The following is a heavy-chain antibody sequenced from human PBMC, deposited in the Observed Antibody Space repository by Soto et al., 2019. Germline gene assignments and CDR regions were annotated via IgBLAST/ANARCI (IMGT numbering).Heavy chain of an antibody. J-gene: IGHJ3*02. CDR1: GFSLSTSGVG. CDR3: AHRPFSDSRGWSDSDAFDI. V-gene: IGHV2-5*02. Sequence: QITLKESGPTLVKPTQTLTLTCTFSGFSLSTSGVGVGWIRQPPGKALEWLALIYWDDDKRYSPSLKSRLTITKDTSKNQVVLTMTNMDPVDTATYYCAHRPFSDSRGWSDSDAFDIWGQGTMVTVSS. CDR2: IYWDDDK. D-gene: IGHD6-19*01.